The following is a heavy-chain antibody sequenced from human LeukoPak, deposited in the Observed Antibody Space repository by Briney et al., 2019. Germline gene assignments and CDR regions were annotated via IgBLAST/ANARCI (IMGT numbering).Heavy chain of an antibody. D-gene: IGHD2-15*01. CDR1: GFTFSSYE. Sequence: PGGSLRLSCAASGFTFSSYEMNWVRQAPGKGLEWVSYISSSGSTIYYADSVKGRFTISRDNAKNSLYLQMNSLRAEDTAVYYCARSTQYCSGGSCYRGYFYYYMDVWGKGTTVTVSS. J-gene: IGHJ6*03. CDR3: ARSTQYCSGGSCYRGYFYYYMDV. V-gene: IGHV3-48*03. CDR2: ISSSGSTI.